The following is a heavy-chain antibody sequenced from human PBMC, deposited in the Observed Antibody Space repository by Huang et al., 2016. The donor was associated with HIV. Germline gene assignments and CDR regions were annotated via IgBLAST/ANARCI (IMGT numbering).Heavy chain of an antibody. CDR1: GYGFGSYG. CDR2: IGSDSRET. V-gene: IGHV1-18*01. Sequence: QVQLVQSGGEVMQPGASVRVSCKASGYGFGSYGMSWVRQAPGQGLEWLGWIGSDSRETSSAQKCQGRVTMTTDTATTTTYMELRSLRSDDTAMYYCARDPYYSNRWKRNDASFLWGQGTMITVSS. D-gene: IGHD4-4*01. CDR3: ARDPYYSNRWKRNDASFL. J-gene: IGHJ3*01.